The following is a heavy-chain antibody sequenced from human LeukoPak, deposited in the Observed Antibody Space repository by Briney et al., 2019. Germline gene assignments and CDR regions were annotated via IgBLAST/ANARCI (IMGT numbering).Heavy chain of an antibody. V-gene: IGHV4-4*07. CDR3: ARGDLRYCGGDCYLTLDH. Sequence: SETLSLTCTVSGDSISTYYWSWIRQSAGKGLEWIGRVCPGASTHYNPSLKSRVTMSVDTSKNQFSLNLSSVTAADTAVYFCARGDLRYCGGDCYLTLDHWSPGTLVTVS. CDR1: GDSISTYY. D-gene: IGHD2-21*02. J-gene: IGHJ4*02. CDR2: VCPGAST.